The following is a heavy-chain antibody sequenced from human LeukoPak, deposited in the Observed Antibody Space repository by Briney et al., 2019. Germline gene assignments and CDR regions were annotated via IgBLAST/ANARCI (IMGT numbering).Heavy chain of an antibody. V-gene: IGHV3-23*01. J-gene: IGHJ4*02. CDR2: RSGSGGST. CDR3: AKQRWQQLTEFDY. D-gene: IGHD5-24*01. CDR1: GFTFSSHA. Sequence: GGSLRLSCAASGFTFSSHAMSWVRQAPGKGLEWVSGRSGSGGSTYYADPVKGRFTISRDNSKNTLYLQMNSLRAEDTAVYYCAKQRWQQLTEFDYWGQGTLITVSS.